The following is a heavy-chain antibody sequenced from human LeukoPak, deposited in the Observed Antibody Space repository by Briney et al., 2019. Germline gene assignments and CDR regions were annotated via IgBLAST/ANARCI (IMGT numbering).Heavy chain of an antibody. CDR3: ARERPDNDY. D-gene: IGHD1-1*01. V-gene: IGHV3-21*01. J-gene: IGHJ4*02. CDR1: GFTFRSYS. CDR2: ISSSGNYI. Sequence: PGGSLRLSCAASGFTFRSYSMNWVRQAPGKGLEWVSSISSSGNYIYYGDSVKGRFTISRDNAKNSLYLQMNSLRAEDTAIYYCARERPDNDYWGQGTLVTVSS.